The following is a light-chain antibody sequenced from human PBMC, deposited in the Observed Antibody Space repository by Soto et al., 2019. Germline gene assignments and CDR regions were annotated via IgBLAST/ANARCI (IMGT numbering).Light chain of an antibody. J-gene: IGKJ2*01. Sequence: DIQLTQSPSSLSASVGDRVTITCRASQGISRYLNWYQQKPGKAPKLLIYAASSLQSGVPSRFSGSGSGTDFTLTISSLQPGDFATYYCQHSSSTPPEYTFGQGTSLEIK. V-gene: IGKV1-39*01. CDR3: QHSSSTPPEYT. CDR1: QGISRY. CDR2: AAS.